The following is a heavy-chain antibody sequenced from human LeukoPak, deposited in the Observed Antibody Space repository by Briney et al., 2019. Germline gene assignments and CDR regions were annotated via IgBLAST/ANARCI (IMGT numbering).Heavy chain of an antibody. CDR1: GFTFEDYG. Sequence: RPGGSLRLSCAASGFTFEDYGMSWVRQAPGKGLEWVSGINWNGGSTGYADSVKGRFTISRDNAKNSLYLQMNSLRAEDTALYYCARDHSYYDSSGYAFDIWGQGTMVTVSS. V-gene: IGHV3-20*04. D-gene: IGHD3-22*01. J-gene: IGHJ3*02. CDR2: INWNGGST. CDR3: ARDHSYYDSSGYAFDI.